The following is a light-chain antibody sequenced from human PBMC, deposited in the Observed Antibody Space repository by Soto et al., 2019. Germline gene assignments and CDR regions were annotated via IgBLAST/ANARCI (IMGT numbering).Light chain of an antibody. Sequence: QSVLTQPPSVSAAPGQKVTISCSGSSSNIGNNYVSWYQQLPGTAPKLLIYENNKRPSGIPDRFSGSKSGTSATLGITGLQTGDEADYYCGTWDSSLSAGVVFGGGNKLTVL. CDR3: GTWDSSLSAGVV. J-gene: IGLJ2*01. V-gene: IGLV1-51*02. CDR1: SSNIGNNY. CDR2: ENN.